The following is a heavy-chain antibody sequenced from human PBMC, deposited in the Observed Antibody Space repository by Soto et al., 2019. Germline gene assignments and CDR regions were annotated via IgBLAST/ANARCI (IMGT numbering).Heavy chain of an antibody. Sequence: PSETLSLTCTVSGGSISSSNYHWGWIRQPPGKGLEWIGSMYYSGSTYYNPSLKSRVTILLDKSKNQFSLSLSFMTAADTATYYCARSFGWYAVDSWGQGILVTVSS. J-gene: IGHJ4*02. CDR3: ARSFGWYAVDS. CDR1: GGSISSSNYH. D-gene: IGHD6-19*01. V-gene: IGHV4-39*07. CDR2: MYYSGST.